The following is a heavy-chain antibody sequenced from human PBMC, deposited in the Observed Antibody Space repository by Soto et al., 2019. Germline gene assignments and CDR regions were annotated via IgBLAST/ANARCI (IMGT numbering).Heavy chain of an antibody. CDR3: ARDISGHTVIGLFWFDP. CDR1: GGTFSSNG. J-gene: IGHJ5*02. D-gene: IGHD4-4*01. V-gene: IGHV1-18*01. Sequence: GAPVKVSCKDSGGTFSSNGISWVRQAPGQGLEWMGWISAYNGNTNYAQKLQGRVTMTTDTSTSTAYMELRSLRSDDTAVYYCARDISGHTVIGLFWFDPWGQGTLVTVSS. CDR2: ISAYNGNT.